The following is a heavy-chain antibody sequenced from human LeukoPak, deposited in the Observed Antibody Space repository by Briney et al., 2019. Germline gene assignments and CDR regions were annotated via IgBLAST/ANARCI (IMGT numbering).Heavy chain of an antibody. CDR2: MNPNSGNA. CDR1: AYTFTSYD. D-gene: IGHD3-10*01. J-gene: IGHJ4*02. V-gene: IGHV1-8*01. Sequence: ASVTVSCKASAYTFTSYDNSWVRQATGQGLDWMGWMNPNSGNAGYAQRFQGRVTMTRNNSISTAYMELTSLRSEDTAVYYCGRPLQRGSWTQRALDYWGQGTLVTVSS. CDR3: GRPLQRGSWTQRALDY.